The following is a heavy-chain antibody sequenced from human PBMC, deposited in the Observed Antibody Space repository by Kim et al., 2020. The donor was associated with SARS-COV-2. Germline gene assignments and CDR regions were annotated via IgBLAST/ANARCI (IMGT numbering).Heavy chain of an antibody. D-gene: IGHD2-21*01. J-gene: IGHJ5*02. CDR2: IYYSGST. V-gene: IGHV4-61*01. Sequence: SETLSLTCTVSGGSVSSGSYYWSWIRQPPGKGLEWIGYIYYSGSTNYNPSLKSRVTISVDTSKNQFSLKLSSVTAADTAVYYCARDMGGSILWGHWFDPWGQGTLVTVSS. CDR1: GGSVSSGSYY. CDR3: ARDMGGSILWGHWFDP.